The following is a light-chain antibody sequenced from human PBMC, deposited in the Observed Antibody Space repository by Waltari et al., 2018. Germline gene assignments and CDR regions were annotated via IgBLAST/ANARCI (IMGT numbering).Light chain of an antibody. J-gene: IGKJ2*01. V-gene: IGKV3-20*01. CDR3: QQYGSSVLYT. CDR1: QRLTKNY. CDR2: GAS. Sequence: DSQRLTKNYLAWYQQKPGQAPRLLIYGASSRAAGIPDRFSGSGSGTDFTLTISRLEPEDFAVYYCQQYGSSVLYTFGQGTKLEIK.